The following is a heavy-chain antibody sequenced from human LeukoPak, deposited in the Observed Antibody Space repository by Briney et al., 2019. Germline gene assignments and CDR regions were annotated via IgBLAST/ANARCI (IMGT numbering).Heavy chain of an antibody. Sequence: GGSLRLSCAASGFTFNIYATTWVRQDPGKGLEWVSAIGGSGDRTYYADSVKGRFTISRGNSKNTLYLQMNSLRAEDTAVYYCAKDRTQQPYGIFDYWGQGTLVTVSS. CDR1: GFTFNIYA. V-gene: IGHV3-23*01. D-gene: IGHD6-13*01. CDR2: IGGSGDRT. CDR3: AKDRTQQPYGIFDY. J-gene: IGHJ4*02.